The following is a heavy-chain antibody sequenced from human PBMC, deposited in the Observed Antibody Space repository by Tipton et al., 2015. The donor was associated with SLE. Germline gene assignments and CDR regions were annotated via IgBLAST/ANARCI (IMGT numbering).Heavy chain of an antibody. CDR2: IYPGDSDT. Sequence: QSGPEVKKPGESLKISCKGFGYSFTSYWIGWVRQMPGKGLEWMGIIYPGDSDTRYSPSFQGQVTISADKSISTAYLQWSSLKASDTAMYYCARHKRPGRYYYDSSGLDAFDIWGQGTMVTVSS. D-gene: IGHD3-22*01. CDR1: GYSFTSYW. V-gene: IGHV5-51*01. CDR3: ARHKRPGRYYYDSSGLDAFDI. J-gene: IGHJ3*02.